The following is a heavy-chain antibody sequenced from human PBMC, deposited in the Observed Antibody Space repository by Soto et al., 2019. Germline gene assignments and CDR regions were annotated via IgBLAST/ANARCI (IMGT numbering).Heavy chain of an antibody. J-gene: IGHJ5*02. D-gene: IGHD2-2*01. CDR2: ISGSGGST. CDR3: AKLGTDIVVVPAAMFSFDP. CDR1: GFTFSSYA. Sequence: GGSLRLSCAASGFTFSSYAMSWVRQAPGKGLEWVSAISGSGGSTYYADSVKGRFTISRDNSKNTLYLQMNSRRAEDTAVYYCAKLGTDIVVVPAAMFSFDPWGQGTLVTVSS. V-gene: IGHV3-23*01.